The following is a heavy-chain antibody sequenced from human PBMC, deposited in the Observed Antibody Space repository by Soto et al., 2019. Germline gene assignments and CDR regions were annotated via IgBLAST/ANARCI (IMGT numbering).Heavy chain of an antibody. J-gene: IGHJ6*03. CDR3: ARVGYDFWSCYYREFYYYMDV. CDR1: GFTFSSYG. V-gene: IGHV3-33*01. CDR2: IWYDGSNK. Sequence: QVQLVESGGGVVQPGRSLRLSCAASGFTFSSYGMHWVRQAPGKGLEWVAVIWYDGSNKYYADSVKGRFTISRDNSKNTLYLQMNSLRAEDTAVYYCARVGYDFWSCYYREFYYYMDVWGKGTTVTVSS. D-gene: IGHD3-3*01.